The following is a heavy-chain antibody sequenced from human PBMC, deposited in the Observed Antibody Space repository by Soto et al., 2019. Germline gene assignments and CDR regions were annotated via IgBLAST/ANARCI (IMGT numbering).Heavy chain of an antibody. Sequence: QLQLQESGPGLVKPSETLSLTCSVSGGSISSSSYYWGWIRQPPGKGLEWIGSIYYSGTTYYNPSLRSRVTMSVDTSKNQFSLKLSSVTAADTAVYYCASRTEYSSSPNWYFDLWGRGTLVTVSS. CDR3: ASRTEYSSSPNWYFDL. V-gene: IGHV4-39*01. CDR2: IYYSGTT. CDR1: GGSISSSSYY. J-gene: IGHJ2*01. D-gene: IGHD6-13*01.